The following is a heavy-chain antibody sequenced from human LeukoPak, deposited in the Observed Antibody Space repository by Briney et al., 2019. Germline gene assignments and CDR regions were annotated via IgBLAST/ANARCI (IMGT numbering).Heavy chain of an antibody. J-gene: IGHJ4*02. CDR3: EAMVRGVTTFDY. D-gene: IGHD3-10*01. Sequence: GGSLRLSCAASGFTFSSYWMHWVRQAPGKGLVWVSRINSDGSSTSYADSVKGRFTISRDNAKNSLYLQMNSLRAEDTAVYYCEAMVRGVTTFDYWGQGTLVTVSS. CDR2: INSDGSST. V-gene: IGHV3-74*01. CDR1: GFTFSSYW.